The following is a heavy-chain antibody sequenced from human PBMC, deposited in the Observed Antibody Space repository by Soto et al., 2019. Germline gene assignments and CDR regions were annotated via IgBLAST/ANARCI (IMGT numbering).Heavy chain of an antibody. V-gene: IGHV1-18*01. CDR2: ISAYNCNT. J-gene: IGHJ4*02. D-gene: IGHD5-12*01. Sequence: QVQLVQSGAEVKKPGASVRVSCKASGYTFTSYGISWVRQAPGQGLEWMGWISAYNCNTNYARQLQVRVTMPTDTSTTTAHLELRGLRSDVTAVYSCARNNGYESDYWGQGTLVTVSS. CDR3: ARNNGYESDY. CDR1: GYTFTSYG.